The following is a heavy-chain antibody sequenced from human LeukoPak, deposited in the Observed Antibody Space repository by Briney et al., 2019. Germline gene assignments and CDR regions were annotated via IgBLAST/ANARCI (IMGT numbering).Heavy chain of an antibody. CDR3: ARAGIVVVTARDDAFDI. J-gene: IGHJ3*02. D-gene: IGHD2-21*02. Sequence: GGSLRLSCAASGFTFDDYGMSWVRQAPGKGLEWVSGINWNGGSTGYADSVKGRFTISRDNAKNSLYLQMNSLRAEDTALYYCARAGIVVVTARDDAFDIWGQGTMVTVSS. V-gene: IGHV3-20*04. CDR1: GFTFDDYG. CDR2: INWNGGST.